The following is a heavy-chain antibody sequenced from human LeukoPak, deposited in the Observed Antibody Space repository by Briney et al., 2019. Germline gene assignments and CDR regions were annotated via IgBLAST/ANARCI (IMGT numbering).Heavy chain of an antibody. CDR2: ISYNGGT. D-gene: IGHD5-24*01. CDR3: ARHVTISGPYDASDI. CDR1: GGSISSYY. Sequence: SETLSLTCTVSGGSISSYYWSWIRQPPGKGLEWIGYISYNGGTNYNPSLKSRVTISVDTSKNQFSLKLRSVTAADTAVYYCARHVTISGPYDASDIWGQGTMVTVSP. J-gene: IGHJ3*02. V-gene: IGHV4-59*08.